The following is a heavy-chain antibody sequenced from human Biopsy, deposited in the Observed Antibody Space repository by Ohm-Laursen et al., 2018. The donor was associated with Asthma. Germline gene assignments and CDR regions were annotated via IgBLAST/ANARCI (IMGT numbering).Heavy chain of an antibody. J-gene: IGHJ5*02. Sequence: SSVKVSCKASGYTFIGCHIHWMRQAPGQGLEWMGRINPNSGGTNYAQKFQGRVTMTRDTSISTAYMEVSRLRSDGTAVYYWARGQKSAGDRWFDPWGKGTLVTVSS. CDR1: GYTFIGCH. V-gene: IGHV1-2*06. D-gene: IGHD6-13*01. CDR3: ARGQKSAGDRWFDP. CDR2: INPNSGGT.